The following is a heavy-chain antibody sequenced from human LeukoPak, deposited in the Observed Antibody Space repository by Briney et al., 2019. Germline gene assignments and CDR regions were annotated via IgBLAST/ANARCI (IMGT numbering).Heavy chain of an antibody. Sequence: ASVKVSCKTSGYTFISYGFSWVRQAPGQGPEWMGWISAYDGNTNSAQKFQGRVIMTTDTSASTAYMEVRSLRPDDTAVYYCVRDGYGSGKGFFDYWGQGTLVTVSP. J-gene: IGHJ4*02. CDR3: VRDGYGSGKGFFDY. D-gene: IGHD3-10*01. V-gene: IGHV1-18*01. CDR2: ISAYDGNT. CDR1: GYTFISYG.